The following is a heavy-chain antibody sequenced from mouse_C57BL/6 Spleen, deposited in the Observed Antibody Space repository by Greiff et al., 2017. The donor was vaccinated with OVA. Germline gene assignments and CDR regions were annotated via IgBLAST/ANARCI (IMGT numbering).Heavy chain of an antibody. CDR2: ISYDGSN. Sequence: EVKVEESGPGLVKPSQSLSLTCSVTGCSITSGYYWNWIRQFPGNKLEWMGYISYDGSNNYNPSLKNRISITRDTSKNQFFLKLNSVTTEDTATYYCARDVYDGYYPWGQGTLVTVSA. CDR3: ARDVYDGYYP. J-gene: IGHJ3*01. CDR1: GCSITSGYY. V-gene: IGHV3-6*01. D-gene: IGHD2-3*01.